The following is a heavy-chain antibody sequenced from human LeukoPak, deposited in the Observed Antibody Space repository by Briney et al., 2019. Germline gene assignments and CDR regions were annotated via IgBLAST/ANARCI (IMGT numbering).Heavy chain of an antibody. D-gene: IGHD3-10*01. Sequence: SETLSLTCTVSGGSISSYYWSWIRQPPGKGLEWIGYIYYSGSTNYNPSLKSRVTISVDTSKTQFSLKLSSVTAADTAVYYCARLNAPSFGESAPFDYWGQGTLVTVSS. CDR1: GGSISSYY. V-gene: IGHV4-59*08. CDR3: ARLNAPSFGESAPFDY. J-gene: IGHJ4*02. CDR2: IYYSGST.